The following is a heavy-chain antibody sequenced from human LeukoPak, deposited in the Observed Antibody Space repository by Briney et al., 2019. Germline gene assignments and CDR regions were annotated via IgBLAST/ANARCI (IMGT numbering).Heavy chain of an antibody. J-gene: IGHJ4*02. CDR1: GFIFSHYG. D-gene: IGHD6-19*01. CDR3: AKDTLPGIAVAGIHY. Sequence: PGRSLRLSCAASGFIFSHYGMHWVRQAPGKGLEWVAVIQNDASTENFADSVKGRFTISRDNSKNTVFLQMNSLRVEDTAVYYCAKDTLPGIAVAGIHYWGQGTLVTVSS. V-gene: IGHV3-33*05. CDR2: IQNDASTE.